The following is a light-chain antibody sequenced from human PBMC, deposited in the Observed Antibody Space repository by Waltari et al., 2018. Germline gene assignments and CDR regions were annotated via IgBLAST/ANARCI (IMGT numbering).Light chain of an antibody. V-gene: IGLV2-23*02. CDR2: EVY. CDR3: CSYAGSSTVL. Sequence: QSALAQPASVSGSPGQSITISCPGASSDVGTYNLVSWYQQHPGKAPKLMIFEVYRRPSGVSNRFSGSKSGNTASLTISGLQAEDEADYYCCSYAGSSTVLFGGGTKLTVL. J-gene: IGLJ2*01. CDR1: SSDVGTYNL.